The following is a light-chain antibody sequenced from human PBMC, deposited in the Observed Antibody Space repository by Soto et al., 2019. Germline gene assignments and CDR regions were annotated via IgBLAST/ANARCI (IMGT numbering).Light chain of an antibody. CDR1: SSKIGAGYD. V-gene: IGLV1-40*01. J-gene: IGLJ3*02. CDR3: QSYDSSLSGWV. CDR2: GNS. Sequence: QSVLTQPPSVSGATGQRVTSSCTGSSSKIGAGYDVHWYQQLPGTAPKLLIYGNSNRPSGVPDRFSGSKSGTSASLAITGLQAEDEADYYCQSYDSSLSGWVFGGGTKVTVL.